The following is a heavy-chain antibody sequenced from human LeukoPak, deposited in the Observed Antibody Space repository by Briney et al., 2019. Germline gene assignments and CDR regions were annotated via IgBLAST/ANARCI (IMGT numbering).Heavy chain of an antibody. Sequence: GASLQISCKGSGYSFTSYWIGWVRQMPGKGLEWMGIIYPGDSDTRYSPSFQGQVTISADKSISTAYLQWSSLKASDTAMYYCARQDCSSTSCFNSAFDIWGQGTMVTVSS. CDR3: ARQDCSSTSCFNSAFDI. CDR1: GYSFTSYW. V-gene: IGHV5-51*01. CDR2: IYPGDSDT. J-gene: IGHJ3*02. D-gene: IGHD2-2*01.